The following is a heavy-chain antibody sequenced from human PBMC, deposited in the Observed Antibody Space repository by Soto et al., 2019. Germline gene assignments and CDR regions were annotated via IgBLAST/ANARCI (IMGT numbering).Heavy chain of an antibody. CDR3: ARGDDYNDGVYASDI. CDR1: GFTFSDHY. J-gene: IGHJ3*02. V-gene: IGHV3-72*01. CDR2: TRDKANSYTT. D-gene: IGHD4-4*01. Sequence: EVQMVESGGGLVQPGGSLRLSCAASGFTFSDHYMDWVRQAPGRGLEWVGRTRDKANSYTTEYAASVKGRFTISRDDSKNSLYLQMNRLNTEATAVYYCARGDDYNDGVYASDIWGQGTMVTVSS.